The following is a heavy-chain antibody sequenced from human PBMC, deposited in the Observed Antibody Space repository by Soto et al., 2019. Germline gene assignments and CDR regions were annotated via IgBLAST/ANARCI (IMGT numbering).Heavy chain of an antibody. CDR1: GDSISSGGSS. V-gene: IGHV4-30-2*01. CDR2: IYESGKS. J-gene: IGHJ5*02. D-gene: IGHD3-22*01. CDR3: TGAYYDINGYILDP. Sequence: SETLSLTCGVSGDSISSGGSSWNWIRQPPGRGMEWIGYIYESGKSYYNPSLRSRATISVDRSNNQFSLKVTSVTAADTAVYYCTGAYYDINGYILDPWGQGTSVTVS.